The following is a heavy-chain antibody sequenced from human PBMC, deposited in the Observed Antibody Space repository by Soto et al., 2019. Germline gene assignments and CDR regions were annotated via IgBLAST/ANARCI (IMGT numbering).Heavy chain of an antibody. Sequence: GESLKISCAASGFTFSSYWMSWVRQAPGKGLEWVANIKQDGSEKYYVDSVKGRFTISRDNAKNSLYLQMNSLRAEDTAVYYCAREAGTPIYFDYWGQGTLVTVSS. D-gene: IGHD1-1*01. CDR2: IKQDGSEK. CDR1: GFTFSSYW. CDR3: AREAGTPIYFDY. J-gene: IGHJ4*02. V-gene: IGHV3-7*03.